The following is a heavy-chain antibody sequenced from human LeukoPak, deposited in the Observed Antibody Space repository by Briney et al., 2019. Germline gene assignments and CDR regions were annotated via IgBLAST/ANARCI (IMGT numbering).Heavy chain of an antibody. V-gene: IGHV4-59*12. J-gene: IGHJ6*03. D-gene: IGHD3-9*01. CDR3: AREHYDILTGYYSYYYYYYMDV. Sequence: SETLSLTCTVSGGSISSYYWSWIRQPPGKGLEWIGYIYYSGSTNYNPSLKSRVTISVDTSKNQFSLKLSSVTAADTAVYYCAREHYDILTGYYSYYYYYYMDVWGKGTTVTISS. CDR2: IYYSGST. CDR1: GGSISSYY.